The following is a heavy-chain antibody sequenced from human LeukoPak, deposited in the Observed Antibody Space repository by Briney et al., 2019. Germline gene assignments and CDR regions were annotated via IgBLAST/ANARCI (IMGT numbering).Heavy chain of an antibody. CDR3: AGGYSGSYSPFDY. CDR1: GFTFSTYA. CDR2: ISYDGSNK. Sequence: GRSLRLSCAASGFTFSTYAMHWVRQAPGKGLEWVAVISYDGSNKYYADSVKGRFTISRDNSKNTVYLQMNSLRAEDTAVYYCAGGYSGSYSPFDYWGQGTLVTVSS. J-gene: IGHJ4*02. V-gene: IGHV3-30*04. D-gene: IGHD1-26*01.